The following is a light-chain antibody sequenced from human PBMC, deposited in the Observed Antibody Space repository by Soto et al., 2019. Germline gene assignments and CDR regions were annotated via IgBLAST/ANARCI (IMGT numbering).Light chain of an antibody. CDR3: QQYGSSPPYT. CDR1: QSVSSSY. J-gene: IGKJ2*01. Sequence: EVVLTQSPGTLSLSPGERATLSCTASQSVSSSYLAWYQQKPGQAPRLLIYGASSRATGISDRFSGSGSGTDFTLTISRLEPEDFAVYYCQQYGSSPPYTFGQGTKREIK. V-gene: IGKV3-20*01. CDR2: GAS.